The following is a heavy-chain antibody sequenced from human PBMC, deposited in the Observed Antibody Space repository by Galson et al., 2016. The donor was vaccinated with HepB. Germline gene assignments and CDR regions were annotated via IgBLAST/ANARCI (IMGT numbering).Heavy chain of an antibody. CDR1: GDTTSSHA. J-gene: IGHJ6*02. CDR3: SRDRGGYLLYYYYYGMDV. V-gene: IGHV1-69*10. CDR2: IIPVLGKS. Sequence: SVKVSCKASGDTTSSHAISWVRQAPGGGLEWMGGIIPVLGKSSYAQKFQGRLTITADESTGTVYMELRSLRSEDSALYYCSRDRGGYLLYYYYYGMDVWGQGTAVTVSS. D-gene: IGHD6-13*01.